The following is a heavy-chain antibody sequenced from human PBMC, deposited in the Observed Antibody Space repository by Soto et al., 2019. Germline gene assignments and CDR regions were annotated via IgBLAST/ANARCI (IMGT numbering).Heavy chain of an antibody. V-gene: IGHV3-53*01. J-gene: IGHJ3*02. CDR2: IFSGDNT. CDR3: VKEGDAFDI. Sequence: LRLSCAASGITVSSNYMSWVRQAPGKGLEWVSVIFSGDNTYYADSVKGRFIISRDNSKNTLYLQMNILRAEDTAVYYCVKEGDAFDIWGQGTMVTVSS. CDR1: GITVSSNY.